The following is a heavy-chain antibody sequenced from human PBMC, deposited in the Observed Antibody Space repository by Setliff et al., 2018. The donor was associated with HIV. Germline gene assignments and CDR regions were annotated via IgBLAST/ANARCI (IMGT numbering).Heavy chain of an antibody. V-gene: IGHV3-7*01. J-gene: IGHJ6*02. CDR2: IKQDGSEK. D-gene: IGHD5-18*01. Sequence: GGSLRLSCAASGFTFSSYEMNWVRQAPGKGLEWVANIKQDGSEKNYVDSVKGRFTISRDNAKNSMDLQMNSLRAEDTTVYYCARKLQPGYGMDVWGQGTTVTVSS. CDR1: GFTFSSYE. CDR3: ARKLQPGYGMDV.